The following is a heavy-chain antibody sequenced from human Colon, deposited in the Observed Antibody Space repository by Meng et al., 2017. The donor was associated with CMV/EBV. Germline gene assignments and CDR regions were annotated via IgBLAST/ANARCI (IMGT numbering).Heavy chain of an antibody. J-gene: IGHJ4*02. Sequence: TLKESGPTLVKPTQTLTLTCTFPGFSLDSHGVGVGWIRQPPGKAPEWVALIYWDDDKRYSPSLENRLTITKDTSKNQVVLTMTDMGPMDTASYFCSRRRTSIPFDYWGQGILVTVSS. D-gene: IGHD2-21*01. CDR2: IYWDDDK. V-gene: IGHV2-5*02. CDR1: GFSLDSHGVG. CDR3: SRRRTSIPFDY.